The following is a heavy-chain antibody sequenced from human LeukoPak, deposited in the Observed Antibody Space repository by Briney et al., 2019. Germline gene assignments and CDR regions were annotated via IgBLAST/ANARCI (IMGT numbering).Heavy chain of an antibody. Sequence: SETLSLTCTVSGGSVSSGSYYWSWIRQPPGKGLEWIGYIYYSGSTNYNPSLKGRVTISVDTSKNRFSLKLSSVTAADTAVYYCARLDCSSTSCYAFDYWGQGTLVTVSS. D-gene: IGHD2-2*01. CDR2: IYYSGST. CDR3: ARLDCSSTSCYAFDY. CDR1: GGSVSSGSYY. V-gene: IGHV4-61*01. J-gene: IGHJ4*02.